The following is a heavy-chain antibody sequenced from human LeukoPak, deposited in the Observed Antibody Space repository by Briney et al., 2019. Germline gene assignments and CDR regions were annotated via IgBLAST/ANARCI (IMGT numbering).Heavy chain of an antibody. D-gene: IGHD4-17*01. J-gene: IGHJ4*02. V-gene: IGHV3-11*04. Sequence: PGGSLRLSCAASGFTFSDYYMSWIRQAPGKGLEWVSYISSSGSTIYYADSVKGRFTISRDNARNSLYLQMNSLRAEDTAVYYCASERHDYGDLTDYWGQGTLVTVSS. CDR3: ASERHDYGDLTDY. CDR2: ISSSGSTI. CDR1: GFTFSDYY.